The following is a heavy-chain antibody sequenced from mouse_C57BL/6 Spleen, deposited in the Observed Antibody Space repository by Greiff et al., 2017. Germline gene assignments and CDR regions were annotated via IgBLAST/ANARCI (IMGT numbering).Heavy chain of an antibody. Sequence: EVKLLESGGGLVRPKGSLKLSCAASGFTFNTYAMHWVRPAPGKGLEWVARIRRKSSNYATYYADSVKDRFTISRDDSQSMLYLQMNNLKTEDTAMYYCVRAATAYAMDYWGQGTSVTVSS. CDR1: GFTFNTYA. J-gene: IGHJ4*01. CDR2: IRRKSSNYAT. D-gene: IGHD4-1*02. CDR3: VRAATAYAMDY. V-gene: IGHV10-3*01.